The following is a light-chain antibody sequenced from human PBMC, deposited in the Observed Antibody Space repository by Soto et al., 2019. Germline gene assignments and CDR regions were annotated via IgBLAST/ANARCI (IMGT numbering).Light chain of an antibody. CDR2: DAY. J-gene: IGKJ1*01. CDR3: QQYGSSPT. CDR1: QTVSSSY. V-gene: IGKV3-20*01. Sequence: TVLTQSPGTLSLSPGERATLSCRASQTVSSSYLAWYQQKPGQAPRLLIYDAYSRATGIPDRFSGSGSGTDFTLKISRLETEDFEVYYCQQYGSSPTFGHGTKVEIK.